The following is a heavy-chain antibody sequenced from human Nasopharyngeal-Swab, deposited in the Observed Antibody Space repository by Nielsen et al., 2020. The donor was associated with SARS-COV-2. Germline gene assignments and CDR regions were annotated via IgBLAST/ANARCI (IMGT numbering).Heavy chain of an antibody. CDR3: ARWGNSSSWYYFDY. CDR2: IYYSGST. D-gene: IGHD6-13*01. Sequence: GSLRLSCTVSGGSISSYYWSWIRQPPGKGLEWIGYIYYSGSTNYNPSLKSRVTISVDTSKNQFSLKLSSVTAADTAVYYCARWGNSSSWYYFDYWGQGTLVTVSS. J-gene: IGHJ4*02. CDR1: GGSISSYY. V-gene: IGHV4-59*01.